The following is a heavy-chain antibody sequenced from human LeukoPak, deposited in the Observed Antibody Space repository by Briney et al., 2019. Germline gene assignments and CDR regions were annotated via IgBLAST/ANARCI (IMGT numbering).Heavy chain of an antibody. J-gene: IGHJ3*02. Sequence: PGESLKISCKGSGYSFTSYWIGWVRQMPGKGLEWMGIIYPGDSDTRYSPSFQGQVTISADKSISTAYLQWSSLKASDTAMYYCARSRTPSSDRGDAFDIWGQGTMVTVSS. D-gene: IGHD3-10*01. CDR2: IYPGDSDT. V-gene: IGHV5-51*01. CDR3: ARSRTPSSDRGDAFDI. CDR1: GYSFTSYW.